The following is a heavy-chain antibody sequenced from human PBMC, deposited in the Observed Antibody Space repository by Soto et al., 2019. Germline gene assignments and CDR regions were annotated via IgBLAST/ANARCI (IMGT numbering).Heavy chain of an antibody. D-gene: IGHD6-13*01. CDR3: ERVKKAAAGRPPPSHHRKNYYYYYYMDV. J-gene: IGHJ6*03. Sequence: SETLSLTCAVYGGSFSGYYWSWIRQPPGKGLEWIGEINHSGSTNYNPSLKSRVTISVDTSKNQFSLKLSSVTAADTAVYYCERVKKAAAGRPPPSHHRKNYYYYYYMDVGGKGTRVTVSS. CDR2: INHSGST. V-gene: IGHV4-34*01. CDR1: GGSFSGYY.